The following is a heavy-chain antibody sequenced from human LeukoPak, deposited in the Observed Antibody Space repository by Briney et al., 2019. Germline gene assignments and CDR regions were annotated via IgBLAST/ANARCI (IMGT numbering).Heavy chain of an antibody. Sequence: PSETLSLTCTVSGGSISNGGHYWTWLRQPSGKGLEWIGYIYHSGSPYYNPSLKSRVTISVDKSKNQFSLKLSSVIAADTAVYYCARAPTSGTYFSVYEYWGQGTLVTVSS. J-gene: IGHJ4*02. CDR3: ARAPTSGTYFSVYEY. D-gene: IGHD1-26*01. CDR2: IYHSGSP. CDR1: GGSISNGGHY. V-gene: IGHV4-30-2*05.